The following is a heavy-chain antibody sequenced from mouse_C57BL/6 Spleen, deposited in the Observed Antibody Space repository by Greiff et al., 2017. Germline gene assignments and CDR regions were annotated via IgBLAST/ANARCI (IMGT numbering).Heavy chain of an antibody. V-gene: IGHV5-17*01. D-gene: IGHD2-5*01. CDR3: ARWDSNYEDAMNY. Sequence: EVPRVESGGGLVKPGGSLTLSCPASGFTFSDYGMHWVRQAPEKGLEWVAYISSGSSTIYYADTVKGRFTISRDTAKNTLFLQMTSLRSEDTAMYYCARWDSNYEDAMNYWGQGTSVTVSS. CDR2: ISSGSSTI. CDR1: GFTFSDYG. J-gene: IGHJ4*01.